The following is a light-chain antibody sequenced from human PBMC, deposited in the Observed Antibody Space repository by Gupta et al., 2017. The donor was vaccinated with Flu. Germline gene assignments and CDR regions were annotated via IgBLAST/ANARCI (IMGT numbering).Light chain of an antibody. CDR1: QSVTTK. CDR2: GAS. CDR3: QQYNHWPPYS. V-gene: IGKV3-15*01. J-gene: IGKJ2*03. Sequence: EIEMTQSPARLSVSPGERVTLSCRASQSVTTKLAWYQQKPGQAPKVLIYGASTRATGTPARFSGSGSGTEFTLTISNLQSEDFAVYFCQQYNHWPPYSFGQGTTVEI.